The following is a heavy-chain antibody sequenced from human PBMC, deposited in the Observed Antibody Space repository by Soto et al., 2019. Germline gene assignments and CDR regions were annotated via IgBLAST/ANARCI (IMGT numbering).Heavy chain of an antibody. CDR1: GFVFKNYE. Sequence: GGSLRLSCVASGFVFKNYEMNWVRQAPGKWLEWISYISNSGNTIYVADSMKGRFTISRDNAKNSLFLQKHSLRADDTAVYYYAKDAGNTLGIDYWGKGTLVTVSS. CDR2: ISNSGNTI. CDR3: AKDAGNTLGIDY. V-gene: IGHV3-48*03. J-gene: IGHJ4*02. D-gene: IGHD1-7*01.